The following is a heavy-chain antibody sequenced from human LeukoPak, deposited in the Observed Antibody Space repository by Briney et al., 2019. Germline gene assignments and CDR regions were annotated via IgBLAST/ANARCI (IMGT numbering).Heavy chain of an antibody. CDR1: GFTFSSYA. CDR2: ISYDGSDK. V-gene: IGHV3-30-3*01. Sequence: GGSLRLSCAASGFTFSSYAMHWVRQAPGKGLEWVAVISYDGSDKYYADSVKGRFTISRDNSKSTLYLQMNSLRAEDTAVYYCARVVYYYGMDVWGQGTTVTVSS. CDR3: ARVVYYYGMDV. J-gene: IGHJ6*02. D-gene: IGHD1-26*01.